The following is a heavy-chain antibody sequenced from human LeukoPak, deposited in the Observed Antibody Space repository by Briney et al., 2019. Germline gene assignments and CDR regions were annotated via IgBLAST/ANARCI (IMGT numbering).Heavy chain of an antibody. CDR2: INPNSGGT. CDR3: ARGGKIAAAAPDY. Sequence: ASVKVSCKASGYTFTKYGITWVRQAPGQGLEWMGWINPNSGGTNYAQKFQGWVTMTRDTSISTAYMELSRLRSDDTAVYYCARGGKIAAAAPDYWGQGTLVTVSS. V-gene: IGHV1-2*04. CDR1: GYTFTKYG. D-gene: IGHD6-13*01. J-gene: IGHJ4*02.